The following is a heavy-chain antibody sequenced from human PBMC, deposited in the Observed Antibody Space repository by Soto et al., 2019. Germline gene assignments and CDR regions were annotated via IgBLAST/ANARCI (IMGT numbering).Heavy chain of an antibody. CDR3: ARHISSGTNVAAISSFDP. Sequence: QVQLQESGPGLVKPSETLSLTCTVSGGSISSYYWSWIRQPPGKGLEWIGYIYYSGSTNYNPSLKSRITISSDTSKNQVSLKLSSVTAADTALYYCARHISSGTNVAAISSFDPWGQGTLVAVSS. V-gene: IGHV4-59*08. J-gene: IGHJ5*02. CDR1: GGSISSYY. D-gene: IGHD1-7*01. CDR2: IYYSGST.